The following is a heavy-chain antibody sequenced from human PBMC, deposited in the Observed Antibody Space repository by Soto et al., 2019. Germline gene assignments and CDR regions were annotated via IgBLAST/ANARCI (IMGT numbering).Heavy chain of an antibody. V-gene: IGHV3-21*06. J-gene: IGHJ6*02. CDR3: ARASDCHSTSCFFHPHV. Sequence: GGSLSLSCSASGFTFSDENMSWVRQVPGKGLEWVSGISGGGSYIFYADSVQGRFSISRDNAKNSLFLEMNSLRVEDTAVYYCARASDCHSTSCFFHPHVWGQGTTVTVSS. D-gene: IGHD2-2*01. CDR1: GFTFSDEN. CDR2: ISGGGSYI.